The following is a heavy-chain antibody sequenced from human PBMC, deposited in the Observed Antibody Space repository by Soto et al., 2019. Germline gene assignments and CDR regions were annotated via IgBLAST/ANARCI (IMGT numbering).Heavy chain of an antibody. CDR2: IIPIFGTA. Sequence: SSLKGSFKASGGTFSSCSIIWVRQAPVQGLEGMGGIIPIFGTANYAQKFQCRVTITADESTSTAYMELSSLRSEDTAVYYCAGDPYYYDSSGFLIPGVADYWGQGTLVTVSS. CDR1: GGTFSSCS. D-gene: IGHD3-22*01. CDR3: AGDPYYYDSSGFLIPGVADY. V-gene: IGHV1-69*13. J-gene: IGHJ4*02.